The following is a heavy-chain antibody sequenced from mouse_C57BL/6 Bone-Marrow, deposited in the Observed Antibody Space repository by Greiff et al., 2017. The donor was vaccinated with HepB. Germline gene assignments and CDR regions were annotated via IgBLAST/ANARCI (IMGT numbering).Heavy chain of an antibody. Sequence: VKLMESGAELVRPGASVTLSCKASGYTFTDYEMHWVKQTPVHGLEWIGAIDPETGGTAYNQKFKGKAILTADKSSSTAYMELRSLTSEDSAVYYCTSLGAVVARFDYWGQGTTLTVSS. V-gene: IGHV1-15*01. CDR1: GYTFTDYE. CDR3: TSLGAVVARFDY. CDR2: IDPETGGT. J-gene: IGHJ2*01. D-gene: IGHD1-1*01.